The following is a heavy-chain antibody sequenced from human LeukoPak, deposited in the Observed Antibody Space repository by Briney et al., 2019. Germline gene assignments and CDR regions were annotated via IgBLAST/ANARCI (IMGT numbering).Heavy chain of an antibody. Sequence: SETLSLTCTVSGYSIGSGYYWGWIRQPPGKGLEWIGTIYYSGSTYYNPSLKSRVTISVDTSKNQFSLKLTSVTAADTAVYYCARVRGYCSSTICYRYYFDYWGQGTLVTVSS. D-gene: IGHD2-2*01. CDR3: ARVRGYCSSTICYRYYFDY. CDR2: IYYSGST. J-gene: IGHJ4*02. CDR1: GYSIGSGYY. V-gene: IGHV4-38-2*02.